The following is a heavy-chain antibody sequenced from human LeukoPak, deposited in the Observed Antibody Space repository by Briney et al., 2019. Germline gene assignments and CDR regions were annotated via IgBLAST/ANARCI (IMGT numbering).Heavy chain of an antibody. CDR1: GGSISSGSYY. D-gene: IGHD1-20*01. V-gene: IGHV4-61*02. Sequence: NPSQTLSLTCTVSGGSISSGSYYWSWIRQPAGKGLEWIGRIYTSGSTNYNPSLKSRVTISVDTSKNQFSLKLSSVTAADTAVYYYARTNWNDHGYYYYYYMDVWGKGTTVTVSS. CDR2: IYTSGST. CDR3: ARTNWNDHGYYYYYYMDV. J-gene: IGHJ6*03.